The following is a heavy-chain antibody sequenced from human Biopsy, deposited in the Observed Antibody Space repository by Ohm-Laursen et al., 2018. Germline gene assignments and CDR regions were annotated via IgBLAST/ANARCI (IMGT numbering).Heavy chain of an antibody. J-gene: IGHJ4*02. Sequence: GTLSLTCPVSGGSFTGHYWSWIRQPPGKGLGWIGHISYTGYTSYNASLKSRVTISVDTSRNHFSLRLSSLTAADTAVYYCARGSNDFGGLYFPRWGQGTLLTVSS. CDR1: GGSFTGHY. V-gene: IGHV4-59*11. CDR3: ARGSNDFGGLYFPR. D-gene: IGHD4-23*01. CDR2: ISYTGYT.